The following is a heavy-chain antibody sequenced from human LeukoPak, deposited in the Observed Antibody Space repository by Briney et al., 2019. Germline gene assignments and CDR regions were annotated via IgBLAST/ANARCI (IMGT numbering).Heavy chain of an antibody. J-gene: IGHJ4*02. CDR3: ARMSSVRGHYYFDY. D-gene: IGHD3-10*01. CDR2: IDWDDDK. Sequence: SGPTLVNPTQTLTLTCTFSGFSLSTSGMCVSWIRQPPGKALEWLARIDWDDDKYYSTSLKTRLTISKDTSKNQVVLTMTNMDPVDTVTYYCARMSSVRGHYYFDYWGQGTLVTVSS. CDR1: GFSLSTSGMC. V-gene: IGHV2-70*11.